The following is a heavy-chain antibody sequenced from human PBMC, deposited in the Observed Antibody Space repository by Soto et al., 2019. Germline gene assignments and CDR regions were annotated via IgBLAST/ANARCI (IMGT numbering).Heavy chain of an antibody. CDR2: INPNSGGT. V-gene: IGHV1-2*02. J-gene: IGHJ3*02. D-gene: IGHD5-18*01. CDR1: GYTLTGYY. CDR3: ARSRIQLWLDAFDI. Sequence: ASVKVSCKASGYTLTGYYMHWVRQAPGQGLEWMGWINPNSGGTNYAQKFQGRVTMTRDTSISTACMELSRLRSDDTAVYYCARSRIQLWLDAFDIWGQGTMVTVSS.